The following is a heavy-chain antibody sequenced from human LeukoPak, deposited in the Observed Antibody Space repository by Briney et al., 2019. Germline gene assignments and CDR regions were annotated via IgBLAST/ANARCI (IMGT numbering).Heavy chain of an antibody. CDR3: ARLKPSTYYDILTGRGAFDY. V-gene: IGHV3-21*01. J-gene: IGHJ4*02. D-gene: IGHD3-9*01. CDR1: GFTFSSYS. Sequence: GGSLRLSCAASGFTFSSYSMNWVRQAPGKGLEWVSSISSSSSYIYYVDSVKGRFTISRDNAKNSLYLQMNSLRAEDTAVYYCARLKPSTYYDILTGRGAFDYWGQGTLVTVSS. CDR2: ISSSSSYI.